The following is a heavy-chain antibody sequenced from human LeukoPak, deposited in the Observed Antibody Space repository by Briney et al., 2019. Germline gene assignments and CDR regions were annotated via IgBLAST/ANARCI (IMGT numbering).Heavy chain of an antibody. CDR1: GGSISSDDYY. V-gene: IGHV4-30-4*01. D-gene: IGHD3-9*01. CDR3: ARVDDILTGYYFDY. J-gene: IGHJ4*02. CDR2: IYYSGST. Sequence: SQTLSLTCTVSGGSISSDDYYWSWMRQPPGKGLEWIGYIYYSGSTYYNPSLKSRVTISVDTSKNQFSLKLSSVTAADTAVYYCARVDDILTGYYFDYWGQGTLVTVSS.